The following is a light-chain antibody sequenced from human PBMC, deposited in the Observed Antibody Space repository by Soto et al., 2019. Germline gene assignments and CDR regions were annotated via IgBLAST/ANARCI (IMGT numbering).Light chain of an antibody. Sequence: LTRYPCTMPKSLAQLATLSCRTSQSVSSTFLAWYQQKPGQAPRLLIYAASSRATGIPDRFSGSGSGTDFTLSISRLEPEDFAVYYCHQYSSSSCEFGQGTKV. J-gene: IGKJ1*01. CDR1: QSVSSTF. V-gene: IGKV3-20*01. CDR3: HQYSSSSCE. CDR2: AAS.